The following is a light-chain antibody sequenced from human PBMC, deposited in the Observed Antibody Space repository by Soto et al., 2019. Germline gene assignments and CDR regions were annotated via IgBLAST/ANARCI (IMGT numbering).Light chain of an antibody. CDR1: QGISNF. J-gene: IGKJ1*01. CDR2: AAS. Sequence: DIQMTQSPSSLSASVGDRVTITCRASQGISNFLAWHQQKPGKVPKLLIYAASTLQSGVPSRFSGSRSGTDFTLTITSLQPEDVATYYCQKYNSGPWTFGQGTKVEIK. V-gene: IGKV1-27*01. CDR3: QKYNSGPWT.